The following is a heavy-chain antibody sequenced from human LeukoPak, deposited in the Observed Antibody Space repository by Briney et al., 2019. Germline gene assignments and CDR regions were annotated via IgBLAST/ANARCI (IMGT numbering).Heavy chain of an antibody. J-gene: IGHJ6*03. D-gene: IGHD2-15*01. CDR1: GGSISSYY. CDR2: IYNTGGT. V-gene: IGHV4-59*01. CDR3: ARASTDEVVAPRTFFGYYYMDV. Sequence: SETLSLTCTVSGGSISSYYWTWLRQPPGKGLEWIAYIYNTGGTNYNPSLKSRVTISVDTSKNQVSLKLSSVTAADTAVYYCARASTDEVVAPRTFFGYYYMDVWGKGTTVTVSS.